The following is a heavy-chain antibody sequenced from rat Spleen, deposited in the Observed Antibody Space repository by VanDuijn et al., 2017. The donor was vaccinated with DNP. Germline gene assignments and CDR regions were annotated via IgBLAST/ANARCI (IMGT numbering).Heavy chain of an antibody. Sequence: EVQLVESGGGLVQPGRSLKLSCVASGFTFTNYWMTWIRQAPGKGLEWVASITNTGGSTYYPDSVKGRFTISRDNAKSTLYLQMNSLRSEDTATYYCTRDTYYGYKGVMDAWGQGASVTVSS. CDR2: ITNTGGST. CDR3: TRDTYYGYKGVMDA. D-gene: IGHD1-9*01. V-gene: IGHV5-31*01. CDR1: GFTFTNYW. J-gene: IGHJ4*01.